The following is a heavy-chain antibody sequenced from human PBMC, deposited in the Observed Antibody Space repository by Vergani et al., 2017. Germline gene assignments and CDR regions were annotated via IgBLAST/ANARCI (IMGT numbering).Heavy chain of an antibody. Sequence: QVQLVESGGGLVKPGGSLRLSCAASGFTFRDHYMSWIRQAPGKGLEWVSYTSSTGSSISYAHSVKGRFTISRDNAQDSVFLQMNSLRAEDTAVYYCARYRGNYDYFDSWGQGTLVTVSP. CDR2: TSSTGSSI. CDR3: ARYRGNYDYFDS. V-gene: IGHV3-11*01. J-gene: IGHJ4*02. D-gene: IGHD1-26*01. CDR1: GFTFRDHY.